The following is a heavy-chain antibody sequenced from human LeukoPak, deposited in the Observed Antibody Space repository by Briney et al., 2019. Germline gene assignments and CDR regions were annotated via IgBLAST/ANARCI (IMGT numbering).Heavy chain of an antibody. Sequence: GGSLRLPCEAPGLPFSSYEMTWVGQAPGKGLEWVSYISSSGSTIYYADSVKGRFTISRDNAKNSLYLQMNSLRAEDTAVYYCAELGITMIGGVWGKGTTVTISS. J-gene: IGHJ6*04. CDR1: GLPFSSYE. CDR2: ISSSGSTI. D-gene: IGHD3-10*02. CDR3: AELGITMIGGV. V-gene: IGHV3-48*03.